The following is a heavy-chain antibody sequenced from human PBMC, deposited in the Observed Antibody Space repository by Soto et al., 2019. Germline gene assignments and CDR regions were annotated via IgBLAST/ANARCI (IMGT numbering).Heavy chain of an antibody. Sequence: EVQLVESGGGLVQPGGSLRLSCAASGFTFSSYSMNWVRQAPGKGLEWVSYISSSSSTIYYADSVKGRFTISRDNAKNSLYLQMNSLRAEDTAVYYCARDASCSSTSCYIRDYYYMDVWGKGTTVTVSS. D-gene: IGHD2-2*02. V-gene: IGHV3-48*01. CDR1: GFTFSSYS. J-gene: IGHJ6*03. CDR2: ISSSSSTI. CDR3: ARDASCSSTSCYIRDYYYMDV.